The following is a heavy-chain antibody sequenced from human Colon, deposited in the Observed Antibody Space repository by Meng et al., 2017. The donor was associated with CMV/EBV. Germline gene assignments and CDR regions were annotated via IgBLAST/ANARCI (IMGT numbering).Heavy chain of an antibody. J-gene: IGHJ4*02. CDR3: ARALFGAPGSGDPD. Sequence: NASGYSVTCYYRQWVRQAPGQGLEWMRWINANSGGTKEAEKFQGRVNMTRDTSISTAYMELSRLRSDDTAVYYCARALFGAPGSGDPDWGQGTLVTVSS. CDR2: INANSGGT. D-gene: IGHD2-21*01. V-gene: IGHV1-2*02. CDR1: GYSVTCYY.